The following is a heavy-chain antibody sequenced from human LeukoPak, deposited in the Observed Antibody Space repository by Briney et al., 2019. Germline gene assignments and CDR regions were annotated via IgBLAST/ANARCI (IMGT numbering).Heavy chain of an antibody. Sequence: ASVKVSCKASGYTFTGSYIHWVRQAPGQRLEWMGWINPNNGDTNYAQKFQGRVTLTRDTSISTAYMELSSLRSDDTAVYYCAHYNWDDAAFDVWGQGTLVTVSS. D-gene: IGHD1-1*01. CDR1: GYTFTGSY. CDR3: AHYNWDDAAFDV. V-gene: IGHV1-2*02. CDR2: INPNNGDT. J-gene: IGHJ3*01.